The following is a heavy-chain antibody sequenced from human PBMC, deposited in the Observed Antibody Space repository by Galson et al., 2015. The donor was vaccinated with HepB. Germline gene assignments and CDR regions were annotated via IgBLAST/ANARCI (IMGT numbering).Heavy chain of an antibody. V-gene: IGHV1-24*01. CDR2: FDPEDGET. CDR1: GYTLTELS. J-gene: IGHJ4*02. Sequence: SVKVSCKASGYTLTELSMHWVRQAPGEGLEWMGGFDPEDGETIYAQKFQGRVTMTEDTSTDTAYMELSSLRSEDTAVYYCATSGPVEYSSGWRLFYFDYWGQGTLVTVSS. CDR3: ATSGPVEYSSGWRLFYFDY. D-gene: IGHD6-19*01.